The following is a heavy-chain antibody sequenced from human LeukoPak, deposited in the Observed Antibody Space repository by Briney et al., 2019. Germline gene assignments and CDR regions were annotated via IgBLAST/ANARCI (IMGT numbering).Heavy chain of an antibody. D-gene: IGHD5-18*01. CDR3: ARVRGYSFGRPTGYFDY. CDR1: GFTFTDSY. CDR2: ITSSSTYT. J-gene: IGHJ4*02. Sequence: GGSLRLSCAASGFTFTDSYMSWIRQAPGKGLEWVSYITSSSTYTNYADSVKGRFIISRDNAKNSLFLQMGSLRAEDKAAYYCARVRGYSFGRPTGYFDYWGQGTLVTVSS. V-gene: IGHV3-11*05.